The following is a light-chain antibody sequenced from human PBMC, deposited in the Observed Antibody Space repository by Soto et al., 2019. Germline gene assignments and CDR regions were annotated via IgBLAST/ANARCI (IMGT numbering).Light chain of an antibody. CDR1: SSDVGNYNY. CDR2: EVS. V-gene: IGLV2-14*01. CDR3: SSYTTDKTYV. J-gene: IGLJ1*01. Sequence: QYVLTQPASVSGSPGQSITISCTGTSSDVGNYNYVYWYQQHPGKVPKLMIYEVSNRPSGVSNRFSGSKSANTASLTLSGLQAEDVADYYFSSYTTDKTYVFGTGTKVTFL.